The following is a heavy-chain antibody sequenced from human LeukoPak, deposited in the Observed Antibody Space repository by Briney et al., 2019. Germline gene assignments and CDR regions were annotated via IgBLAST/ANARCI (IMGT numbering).Heavy chain of an antibody. J-gene: IGHJ4*02. D-gene: IGHD3-22*01. Sequence: ASVKVSCKASGYTFTSYGISWVRQAPGQGLEWMGWISAYNGNTNYAQKLQGRVTMTTDTSTSTAYMELRSLRSDDTAVYYCARSPSAYYYDSSGDLPPFDYWGQGTLVTVSS. CDR1: GYTFTSYG. CDR3: ARSPSAYYYDSSGDLPPFDY. CDR2: ISAYNGNT. V-gene: IGHV1-18*01.